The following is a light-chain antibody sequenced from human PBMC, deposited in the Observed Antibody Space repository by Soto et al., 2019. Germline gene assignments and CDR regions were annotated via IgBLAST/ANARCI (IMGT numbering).Light chain of an antibody. Sequence: GDIVTITCRASQSISSWLAWYQQKPGKAPKRLIYAASSLQSGVPSRFSGSGSGTEFTLTISSLQPEDFATYYCLQHNSYPWTFGQGTKVDIK. CDR2: AAS. CDR3: LQHNSYPWT. J-gene: IGKJ1*01. V-gene: IGKV1-5*01. CDR1: QSISSW.